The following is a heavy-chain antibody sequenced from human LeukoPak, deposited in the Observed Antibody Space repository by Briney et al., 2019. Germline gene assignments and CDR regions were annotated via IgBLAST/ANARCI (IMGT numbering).Heavy chain of an antibody. CDR3: ARNRAEGNWFDP. CDR1: GGSVSSYY. CDR2: IYYSGST. D-gene: IGHD1-14*01. Sequence: SETLSLTCTVSGGSVSSYYWSWIRQPPGKGLEWIGYIYYSGSTNYNPSLKSRVTISVDTSKNQFSLKLSSVTAADTAVYYCARNRAEGNWFDPWGQGTLVTVSS. V-gene: IGHV4-59*02. J-gene: IGHJ5*02.